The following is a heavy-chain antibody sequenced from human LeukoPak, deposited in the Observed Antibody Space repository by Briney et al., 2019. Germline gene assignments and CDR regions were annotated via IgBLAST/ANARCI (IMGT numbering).Heavy chain of an antibody. D-gene: IGHD1-14*01. CDR2: IYSGGST. V-gene: IGHV3-53*01. CDR1: GFTVSSNY. J-gene: IGHJ6*02. CDR3: AREPDMSYGMDV. Sequence: GGSLRLSCAASGFTVSSNYMSWVRQAPGKGLEWASVIYSGGSTYYADSVKGRFTISRDNSKNTLYLQMNSLRAEDTAVYYCAREPDMSYGMDVWGQGTTVTVSS.